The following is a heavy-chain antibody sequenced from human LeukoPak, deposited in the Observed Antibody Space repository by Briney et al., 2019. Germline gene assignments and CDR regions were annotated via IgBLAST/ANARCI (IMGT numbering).Heavy chain of an antibody. J-gene: IGHJ6*02. CDR3: ARQAGRVAAYYYYGMDV. CDR1: GGSISSYY. D-gene: IGHD2-15*01. Sequence: PSETLSLTCTVSGGSISSYYWSWIRQPPGKGLEWIGYIYYSGSTNYNPSLKSRVTISADTSKNQFSLKLSSVTAADTAVYYCARQAGRVAAYYYYGMDVWGQGTTVTVSS. V-gene: IGHV4-59*08. CDR2: IYYSGST.